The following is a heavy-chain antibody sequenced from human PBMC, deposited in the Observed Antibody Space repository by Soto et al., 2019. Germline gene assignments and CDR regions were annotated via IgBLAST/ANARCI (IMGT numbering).Heavy chain of an antibody. Sequence: SETLSLTCTVSGGSISSYYWSWIRQPPGKGLEWIGYIYYSGSTNYNPSLKSRVTISVDTSKNQFSLKLSSVTAADTAVYYCARGGAYYGSGSYYKDYYYYYMDVWGKGTTVTVSS. V-gene: IGHV4-59*01. J-gene: IGHJ6*03. CDR2: IYYSGST. D-gene: IGHD3-10*01. CDR1: GGSISSYY. CDR3: ARGGAYYGSGSYYKDYYYYYMDV.